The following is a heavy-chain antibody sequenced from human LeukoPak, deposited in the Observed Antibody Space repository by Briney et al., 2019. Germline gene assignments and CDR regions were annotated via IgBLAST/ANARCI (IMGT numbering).Heavy chain of an antibody. CDR1: GFSFSTYS. Sequence: GGSLRLSCAASGFSFSTYSMNWVRQAPGKGLEWVSSMSSTSNDIFYADSLKGRFTISRDNAKNSLYPQMNSLRAEDTAVYYCARVGYYDFWSGKNYMDVWGKGTTVTVSS. D-gene: IGHD3-3*01. V-gene: IGHV3-21*06. J-gene: IGHJ6*03. CDR2: MSSTSNDI. CDR3: ARVGYYDFWSGKNYMDV.